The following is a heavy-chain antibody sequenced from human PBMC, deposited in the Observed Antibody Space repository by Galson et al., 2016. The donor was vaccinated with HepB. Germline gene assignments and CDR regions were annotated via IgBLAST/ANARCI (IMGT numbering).Heavy chain of an antibody. V-gene: IGHV3-30*18. D-gene: IGHD3-9*01. CDR1: GLNFNNYG. CDR3: AKDGHYDILTGYSYYFDY. CDR2: ISTDGNNK. J-gene: IGHJ4*02. Sequence: SLRLSCAASGLNFNNYGMHWVRQAPGKGLEWVAIISTDGNNKHYGDSVKGRFTISRDNSKNTLYLQMSSLRTEDTAVYYCAKDGHYDILTGYSYYFDYWGQGTLVTVSS.